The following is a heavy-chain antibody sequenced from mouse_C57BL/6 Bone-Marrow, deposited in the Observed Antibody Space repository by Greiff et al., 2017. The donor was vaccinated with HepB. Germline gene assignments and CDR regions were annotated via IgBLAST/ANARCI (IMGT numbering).Heavy chain of an antibody. CDR1: GYTFTSYW. CDR2: IDPSDSYT. CDR3: ARYGNYLYYFDY. Sequence: VQLQQPGAELVKPGASVKLSCKASGYTFTSYWMQWVKQRPGQGLEWIGEIDPSDSYTNYNQKFKGKATLTVDTSSSTAYMQLSSLTSEYSAVYYCARYGNYLYYFDYWGQGTTLTVSS. V-gene: IGHV1-50*01. J-gene: IGHJ2*01. D-gene: IGHD2-1*01.